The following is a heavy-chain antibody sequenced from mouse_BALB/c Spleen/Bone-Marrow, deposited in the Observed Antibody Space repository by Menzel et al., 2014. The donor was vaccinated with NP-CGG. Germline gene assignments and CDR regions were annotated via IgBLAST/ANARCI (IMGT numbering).Heavy chain of an antibody. CDR1: GYSFTGYT. Sequence: EVQRVESGPELVKPGASMKISCKASGYSFTGYTMNWVKQSHGKNLEWIGLINPYNGGTNCNQKFKDKATLTVDRSSSTAYMELLSLTSEDSAVYYCARLLLYYYAMDYWCQGTSVTVSS. CDR2: INPYNGGT. D-gene: IGHD1-1*01. CDR3: ARLLLYYYAMDY. V-gene: IGHV1-25*01. J-gene: IGHJ4*01.